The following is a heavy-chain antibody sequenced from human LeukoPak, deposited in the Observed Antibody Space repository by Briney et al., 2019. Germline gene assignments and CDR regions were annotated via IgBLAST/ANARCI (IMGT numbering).Heavy chain of an antibody. CDR1: GYTFTSYG. J-gene: IGHJ4*02. CDR2: ISAYNGNP. V-gene: IGHV1-18*01. CDR3: ARDLRSTMVRGVPRALNY. D-gene: IGHD3-10*01. Sequence: ASVKVSCKASGYTFTSYGISWVRQAPGQGLEWMGWISAYNGNPNYAQKLQGRVTMTTDTSTSTAYMELRSLRSDDTAVYYCARDLRSTMVRGVPRALNYWGQGTLVTVSS.